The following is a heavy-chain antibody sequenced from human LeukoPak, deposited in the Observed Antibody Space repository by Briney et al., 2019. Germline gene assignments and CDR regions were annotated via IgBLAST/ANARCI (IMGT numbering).Heavy chain of an antibody. J-gene: IGHJ4*02. CDR1: GHSIASDYY. V-gene: IGHV4-38-2*01. CDR3: ARGYDY. D-gene: IGHD6-13*01. CDR2: INYSGNT. Sequence: SETLSLTCVVSGHSIASDYYWAWIRQSPGKGLEWIGMINYSGNTYYNPSLWSRATISVDTSTNQFSLNLNSVTAADTAVYYCARGYDYWGQGTLVTVSS.